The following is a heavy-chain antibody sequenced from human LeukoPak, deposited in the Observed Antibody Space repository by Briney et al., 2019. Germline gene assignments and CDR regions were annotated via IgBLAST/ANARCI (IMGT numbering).Heavy chain of an antibody. CDR2: ISSSSSTI. V-gene: IGHV3-48*04. Sequence: GGSLRLSCAASGFTVSSNYMSWVRQAPGKGLEWVSYISSSSSTIYYADSVKGRFTISGDNAKNSLYLQMNSLRAEDTAVYYCARGSLGIARGVIGYWGQGTLVTVSS. D-gene: IGHD3-10*01. CDR3: ARGSLGIARGVIGY. CDR1: GFTVSSNY. J-gene: IGHJ4*02.